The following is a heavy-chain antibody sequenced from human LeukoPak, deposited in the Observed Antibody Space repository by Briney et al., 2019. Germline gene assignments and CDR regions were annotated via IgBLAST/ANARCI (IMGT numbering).Heavy chain of an antibody. CDR3: ARLRPIVGATLRDY. D-gene: IGHD1-26*01. CDR2: INHSGST. V-gene: IGHV4-34*01. CDR1: GGSFSGYY. J-gene: IGHJ4*02. Sequence: PSETLSLTCAVYGGSFSGYYWSWIRQPPGKGLEWIGEINHSGSTNYNPSLKSRVTISVDTSKNQFSLKLSSVTAADTAVYYCARLRPIVGATLRDYWGQGTLVTVSS.